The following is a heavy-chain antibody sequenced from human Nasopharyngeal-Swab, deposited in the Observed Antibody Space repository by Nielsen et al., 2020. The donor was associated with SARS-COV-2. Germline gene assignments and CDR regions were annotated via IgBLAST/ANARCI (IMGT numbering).Heavy chain of an antibody. CDR1: GDSVSSNSAA. Sequence: SETLSLTCDISGDSVSSNSAAWNWIRQSPSRGLEWLGRTYYRSKWYNDYAVSVKSRITINPDTSKNQFSLQLNSVTPEDTAVYYCARDGAPYSSGWYLFDYWGQGTLVTVSS. D-gene: IGHD6-19*01. CDR3: ARDGAPYSSGWYLFDY. V-gene: IGHV6-1*01. J-gene: IGHJ4*02. CDR2: TYYRSKWYN.